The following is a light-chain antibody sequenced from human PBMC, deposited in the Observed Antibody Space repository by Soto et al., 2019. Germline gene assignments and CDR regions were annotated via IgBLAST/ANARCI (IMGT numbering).Light chain of an antibody. CDR2: DVS. CDR3: CSYAGVNTFYV. Sequence: QSALTQPASVSGSPGQSITISCTGTSSDVGGYKYVSWYQQHPGKAPKVMIYDVSNRPSGVSDRFSGSKSGDTASLTISGLQAEDEADYYCCSYAGVNTFYVFGTGTKVTVL. J-gene: IGLJ1*01. V-gene: IGLV2-14*03. CDR1: SSDVGGYKY.